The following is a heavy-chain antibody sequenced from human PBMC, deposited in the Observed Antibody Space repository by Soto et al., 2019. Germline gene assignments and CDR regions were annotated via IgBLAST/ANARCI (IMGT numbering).Heavy chain of an antibody. CDR1: GVSFSDYY. CDR2: INHRGNT. V-gene: IGHV4-34*01. Sequence: QVQLQQWGAGLLKPSETLSRSCAVYGVSFSDYYWSWIRQPPGRGLEWIGEINHRGNTNYNPSLKCLVTIAAYASINQFSLRPTSVGVADTAVYYWARGSISYCSRGSCDPGAIDFWGQGSRVSVSA. D-gene: IGHD2-15*01. J-gene: IGHJ4*02. CDR3: ARGSISYCSRGSCDPGAIDF.